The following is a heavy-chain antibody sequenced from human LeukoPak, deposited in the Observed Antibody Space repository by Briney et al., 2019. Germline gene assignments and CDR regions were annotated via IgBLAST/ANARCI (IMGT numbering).Heavy chain of an antibody. CDR2: ISAYNGNT. V-gene: IGHV1-18*01. CDR1: GYTFTTYA. D-gene: IGHD3-22*01. Sequence: ASVKVSCKASGYTFTTYAMNWVRQAPGQGLEWMGWISAYNGNTNYAQKLQGRVTMTTDTSTSTAYMELRSLRSDDTAVYYCAREVYYDSSGYSYYYYYMDVWGKGTTVTVSS. CDR3: AREVYYDSSGYSYYYYYMDV. J-gene: IGHJ6*03.